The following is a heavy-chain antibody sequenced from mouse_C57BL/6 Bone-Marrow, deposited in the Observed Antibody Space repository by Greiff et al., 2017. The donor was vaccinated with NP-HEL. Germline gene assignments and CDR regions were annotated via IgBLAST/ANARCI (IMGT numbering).Heavy chain of an antibody. CDR3: AREAYDGYSLYAMDY. CDR2: IYPGDGDT. Sequence: LQESGPELVKPGASVKISCKASGYAFSSSWMNWVKQRPGKGLEWIGRIYPGDGDTNYIGKFKGKATLTADKSSSTAYMQLSSLTSEDSAVYFCAREAYDGYSLYAMDYWGQGTSVTVSS. CDR1: GYAFSSSW. J-gene: IGHJ4*01. V-gene: IGHV1-82*01. D-gene: IGHD2-3*01.